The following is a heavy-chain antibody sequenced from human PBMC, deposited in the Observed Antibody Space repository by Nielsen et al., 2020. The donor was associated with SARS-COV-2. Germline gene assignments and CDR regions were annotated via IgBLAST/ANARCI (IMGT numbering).Heavy chain of an antibody. J-gene: IGHJ3*02. D-gene: IGHD6-25*01. CDR3: TRVNPTSGSWFDAFDI. CDR2: IRSKANDYAT. CDR1: GFTFSDST. Sequence: GEPLKISCAASGFTFSDSTLNWVRQASGKGLEWLGRIRSKANDYATEYPASVKGRFIISRDDSKNMAYLLMNSLKIDDTAVYYCTRVNPTSGSWFDAFDIWGQGTLVTVSS. V-gene: IGHV3-73*01.